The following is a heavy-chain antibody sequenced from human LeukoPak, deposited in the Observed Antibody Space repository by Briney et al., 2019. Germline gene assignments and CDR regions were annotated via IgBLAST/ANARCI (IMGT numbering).Heavy chain of an antibody. CDR1: GYTFTSYG. CDR2: ISAYNGNT. J-gene: IGHJ4*02. Sequence: ASVKVSCEASGYTFTSYGISWVRQAPGQGLEWMGWISAYNGNTNYAQKLQGRVTMTTATSTSTAYMELRSLRSDDTAVYYCAREGGYCGGDCYPNPHIGDYWGQGTLVTVSS. V-gene: IGHV1-18*01. D-gene: IGHD2-21*02. CDR3: AREGGYCGGDCYPNPHIGDY.